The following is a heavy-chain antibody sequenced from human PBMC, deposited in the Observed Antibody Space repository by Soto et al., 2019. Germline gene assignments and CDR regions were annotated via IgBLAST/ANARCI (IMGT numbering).Heavy chain of an antibody. Sequence: EVQLLESGGGLVPPGGSLRLSCAASGFTFGDYPMSWVRQAPGKGLEWVSSLSGGGDSIYYADSVKGRFTISRDNSKNTLYLEMNSLRAEDTAVYYCAKDAISMKVVVIKNYFDSWGQGTLVTVSS. V-gene: IGHV3-23*01. CDR1: GFTFGDYP. CDR2: LSGGGDSI. J-gene: IGHJ4*02. CDR3: AKDAISMKVVVIKNYFDS. D-gene: IGHD3-22*01.